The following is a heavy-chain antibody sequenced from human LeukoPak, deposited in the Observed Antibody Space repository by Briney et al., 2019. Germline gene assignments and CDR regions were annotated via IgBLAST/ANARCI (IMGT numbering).Heavy chain of an antibody. Sequence: GGSLRLSCAASGFTFSSYAMSWVRQAPGKGLEWVSAISGSGGSTYYADSVKGRFTISRDNSKNTLYLRMNSLRAEDTAVYYCAKLGTGSISSSSGFDYWGQGTLVTVSS. CDR2: ISGSGGST. V-gene: IGHV3-23*01. D-gene: IGHD6-6*01. CDR3: AKLGTGSISSSSGFDY. J-gene: IGHJ4*02. CDR1: GFTFSSYA.